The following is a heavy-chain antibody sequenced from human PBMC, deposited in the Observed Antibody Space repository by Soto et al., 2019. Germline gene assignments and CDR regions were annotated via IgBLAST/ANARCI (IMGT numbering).Heavy chain of an antibody. D-gene: IGHD3-16*01. Sequence: QVQLQESGPGLVKPSETLSLTCSISGGSISDYHWNWIRQPPGKGLESIGYIYYSGRTNYNPSLKSRLTISRDTSTRQFSLRLRSVTAADTAVYYCARMRGLGEISPYLDYWGQGALVTVSS. J-gene: IGHJ4*02. CDR1: GGSISDYH. CDR3: ARMRGLGEISPYLDY. V-gene: IGHV4-59*01. CDR2: IYYSGRT.